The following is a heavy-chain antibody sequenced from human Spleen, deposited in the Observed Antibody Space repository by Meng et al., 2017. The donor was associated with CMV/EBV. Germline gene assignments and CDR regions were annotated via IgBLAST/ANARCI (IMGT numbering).Heavy chain of an antibody. CDR3: ARKKYSSSYGVDD. J-gene: IGHJ4*02. CDR1: GGTFSSYT. CDR2: IIPILGIA. Sequence: SVKVSCKASGGTFSSYTISWVRQAPGQGLEWMGRIIPILGIANYAQKFQGRVTITADKSTSTAYMELSSLRSEDTAVYYCARKKYSSSYGVDDWGQGTLVTVSS. D-gene: IGHD6-6*01. V-gene: IGHV1-69*02.